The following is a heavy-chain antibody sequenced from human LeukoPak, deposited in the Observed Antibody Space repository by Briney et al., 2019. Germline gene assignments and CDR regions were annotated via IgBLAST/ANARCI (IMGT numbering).Heavy chain of an antibody. D-gene: IGHD2-2*01. CDR1: GGSISSSSYY. V-gene: IGHV4-39*01. CDR2: IYYSGST. Sequence: SETLSLTCTVSGGSISSSSYYWGWIRQPPGKGLEWFVSIYYSGSTYYNPSLKSRVTISVDTSKNQFSLKLSSVTAADTAVYYCATYIVVVPAASIRFDPWGQGTLVTVSS. CDR3: ATYIVVVPAASIRFDP. J-gene: IGHJ5*02.